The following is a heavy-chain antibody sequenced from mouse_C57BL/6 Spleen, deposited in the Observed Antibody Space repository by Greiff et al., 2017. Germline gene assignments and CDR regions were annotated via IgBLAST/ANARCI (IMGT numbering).Heavy chain of an antibody. CDR1: GFTFSDYG. CDR3: EGHHWAY. V-gene: IGHV5-17*01. CDR2: ISSGSSTI. Sequence: EVQLQQSGGGLVKPGGSLKLSCTASGFTFSDYGMHWVRQAPEKGLEWVAYISSGSSTIYYADTVKGRFTISRDNAKNTLFLQMTSLRSEDTAMYYCEGHHWAYWGQGTLVTVSA. D-gene: IGHD4-1*01. J-gene: IGHJ3*01.